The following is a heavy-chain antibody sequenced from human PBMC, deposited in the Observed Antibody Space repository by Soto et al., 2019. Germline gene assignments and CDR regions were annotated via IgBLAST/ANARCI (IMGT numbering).Heavy chain of an antibody. V-gene: IGHV4-39*01. CDR1: GGSISSSSYY. D-gene: IGHD6-19*01. CDR3: ARPASSGWYDWFDP. J-gene: IGHJ5*02. Sequence: SETLSLTCTVSGGSISSSSYYWCWIRQPPGKGLEWIGSIYYSGSTSYNPSLKSRVTISVDTSKNQFSLKLSSVTAADTAVYYCARPASSGWYDWFDPWGQGTLVTVSS. CDR2: IYYSGST.